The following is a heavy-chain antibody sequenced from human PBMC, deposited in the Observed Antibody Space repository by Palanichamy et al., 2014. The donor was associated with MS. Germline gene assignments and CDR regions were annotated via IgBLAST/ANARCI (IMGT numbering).Heavy chain of an antibody. CDR1: GYTLTNYY. CDR2: IDPSGGST. V-gene: IGHV1-46*01. D-gene: IGHD1-1*01. Sequence: QVQLVQSGAEVKKPGASVKVSCKASGYTLTNYYMHWVRQAPGQGLEWMGIIDPSGGSTNYAQKFQGRVTMTRDTSTSTVYMELSSLRSEDTAVYYCARAGGLWNWFDPWGQGTLVTVSS. J-gene: IGHJ5*02. CDR3: ARAGGLWNWFDP.